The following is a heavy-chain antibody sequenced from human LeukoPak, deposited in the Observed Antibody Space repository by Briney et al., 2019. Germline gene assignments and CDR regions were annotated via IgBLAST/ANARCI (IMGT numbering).Heavy chain of an antibody. V-gene: IGHV4-30-4*08. CDR1: GRSISSRSYY. Sequence: SETLSLTCTVSGRSISSRSYYWGWIRQPPGKGLEWIGYIYHNGGTHYTPSLKSRVIISVDTSKNQFSLKLNSVTAADTAVYYCARVSCSGGSCYIFDYWGQGTLVTVSS. CDR3: ARVSCSGGSCYIFDY. D-gene: IGHD2-15*01. J-gene: IGHJ4*02. CDR2: IYHNGGT.